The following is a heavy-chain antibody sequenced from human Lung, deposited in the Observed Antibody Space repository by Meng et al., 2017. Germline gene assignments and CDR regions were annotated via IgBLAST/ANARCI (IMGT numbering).Heavy chain of an antibody. CDR1: GFTFSDHY. V-gene: IGHV3-72*01. CDR3: TRGGVAANSYYSPMDV. Sequence: GGSLRLSCVASGFTFSDHYMDWVRHAPGKGLEWVGRGRNKANSYTTEYAASVRGRFTISRDDSQNSLYLQMNSLKTEDTAVYYCTRGGVAANSYYSPMDVWGQGTTV. D-gene: IGHD1-26*01. J-gene: IGHJ6*01. CDR2: GRNKANSYTT.